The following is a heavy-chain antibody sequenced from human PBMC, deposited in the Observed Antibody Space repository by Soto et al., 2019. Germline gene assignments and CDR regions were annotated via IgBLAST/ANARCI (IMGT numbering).Heavy chain of an antibody. Sequence: QAQLVQSGAEVKKPGASVKVSCKASGYNFISYDINWVRQAPGQGLEWMGWMNPDTDFGNTGYAPKFQGRVTMTRDTSTNTAYMELSSLRSDDTAIYYCARTSSWYNSYYGLDAWGQGTTVIVSS. CDR2: MNPDTDFGNT. V-gene: IGHV1-8*01. CDR1: GYNFISYD. CDR3: ARTSSWYNSYYGLDA. D-gene: IGHD6-19*01. J-gene: IGHJ6*02.